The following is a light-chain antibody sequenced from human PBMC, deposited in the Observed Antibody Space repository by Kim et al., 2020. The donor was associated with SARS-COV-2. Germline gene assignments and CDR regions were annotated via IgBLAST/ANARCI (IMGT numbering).Light chain of an antibody. V-gene: IGKV1-5*03. CDR2: QAS. CDR1: QIINTF. CDR3: QHYIRFPYT. J-gene: IGKJ2*01. Sequence: SASVGDRVTITCRASQIINTFLAWYKQKPGKAPDLLIYQASSLQIGVPSRFSGSGSGTEFTLTINSLQPDDFATYYCQHYIRFPYTFGQGTKLEIK.